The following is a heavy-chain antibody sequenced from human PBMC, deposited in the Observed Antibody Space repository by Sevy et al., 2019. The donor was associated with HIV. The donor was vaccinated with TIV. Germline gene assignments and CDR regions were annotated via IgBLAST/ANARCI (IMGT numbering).Heavy chain of an antibody. J-gene: IGHJ4*02. CDR1: GFTFSNYE. CDR3: ARDRQGITVAGTAIDY. V-gene: IGHV3-48*03. Sequence: GGSLRLSCTASGFTFSNYEMNWVRQAPGKGLEWVSYITLSGSSTYYADSVKGRFTISRDNAKNSLYLQMNSLRAEDTAVCYCARDRQGITVAGTAIDYWGQGTLVTVSS. D-gene: IGHD6-19*01. CDR2: ITLSGSST.